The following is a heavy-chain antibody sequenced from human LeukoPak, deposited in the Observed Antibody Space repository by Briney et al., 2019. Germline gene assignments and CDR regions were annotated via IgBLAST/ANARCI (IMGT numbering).Heavy chain of an antibody. CDR1: GYTFTGYY. Sequence: ASVKVSCKASGYTFTGYYMHWVRQAPGQGLEWMGWINPNSGGTNYAQKFQGRVTMTRDTSISTAYMELSRLRSDDTAVYYCARVGILTGYYYYYYYMDVWGTGTTVTVSS. V-gene: IGHV1-2*02. J-gene: IGHJ6*03. CDR2: INPNSGGT. D-gene: IGHD3-9*01. CDR3: ARVGILTGYYYYYYYMDV.